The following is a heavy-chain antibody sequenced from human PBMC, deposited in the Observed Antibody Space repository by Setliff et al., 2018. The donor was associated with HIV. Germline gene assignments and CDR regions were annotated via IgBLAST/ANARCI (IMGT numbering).Heavy chain of an antibody. CDR1: GGSISSYY. CDR2: VYTSGST. CDR3: ARRGVVGWGYYSSPIFDD. D-gene: IGHD3-10*01. Sequence: SETLSLTCTVSGGSISSYYWSWIRQPPGKGLEWIGYVYTSGSTNYNPSLKSRVTISVDTSKNQFSLKLSSVTAADTAVYYCARRGVVGWGYYSSPIFDDWGQGTLVTVSS. V-gene: IGHV4-4*09. J-gene: IGHJ4*02.